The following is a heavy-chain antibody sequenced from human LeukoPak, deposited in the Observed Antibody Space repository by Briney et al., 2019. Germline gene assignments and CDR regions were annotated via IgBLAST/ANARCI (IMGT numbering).Heavy chain of an antibody. V-gene: IGHV1-46*01. D-gene: IGHD6-19*01. CDR2: INPSGGST. CDR1: GYTFTSYY. Sequence: GASVKVSCKASGYTFTSYYMHWVRQAPGQGLEWMGIINPSGGSTSYAQKFQGRVTMTRDTSTSTVYMELSSLRSEDTAVYYCARGFSLKTSSGWPGKSNWFDPWGQGTLVTVSS. J-gene: IGHJ5*02. CDR3: ARGFSLKTSSGWPGKSNWFDP.